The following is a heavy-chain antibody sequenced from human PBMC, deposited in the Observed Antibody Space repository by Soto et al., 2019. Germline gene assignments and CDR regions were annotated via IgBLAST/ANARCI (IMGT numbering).Heavy chain of an antibody. CDR1: GFTFSSYA. V-gene: IGHV3-23*01. D-gene: IGHD2-21*01. CDR3: AKDPPGAYCGGDCYSNYFDY. Sequence: GGSLRLSCAASGFTFSSYAMSWVRQAPGKGLEWVSAISGSGGSTYYADSVKGRFTISRDNSKNTLYLQMNSLRAEDTAVYYCAKDPPGAYCGGDCYSNYFDYWGQGTLVTVSS. J-gene: IGHJ4*02. CDR2: ISGSGGST.